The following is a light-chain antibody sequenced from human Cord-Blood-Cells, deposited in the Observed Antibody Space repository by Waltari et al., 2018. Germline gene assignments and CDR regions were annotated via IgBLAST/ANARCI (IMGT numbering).Light chain of an antibody. J-gene: IGLJ1*01. CDR1: SSDVGGYNY. CDR2: DVS. V-gene: IGLV2-14*01. Sequence: QSALTQPASVSGSPGQSITISCTGTSSDVGGYNYVSWYQQHPGKAPNRMIYDVSNRPSGVSKRFSGSKSGNTAYLTISGLQAEDEADYYCSSYTSSITYVFGTGTKVTVL. CDR3: SSYTSSITYV.